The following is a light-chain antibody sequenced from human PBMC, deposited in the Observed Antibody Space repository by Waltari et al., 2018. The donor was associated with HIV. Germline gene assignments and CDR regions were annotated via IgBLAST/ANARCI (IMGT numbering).Light chain of an antibody. J-gene: IGLJ1*01. Sequence: QSALTQPASVSGSPRQSITISCTGTSSDVGGYNYVSCYQQHPGKAPKLMIYDVSNRPSGLSERFSGSKSGNMASLTISGLQAEDEADYYCSSYTSSSTPYVFGTGTKVTVL. V-gene: IGLV2-14*03. CDR2: DVS. CDR1: SSDVGGYNY. CDR3: SSYTSSSTPYV.